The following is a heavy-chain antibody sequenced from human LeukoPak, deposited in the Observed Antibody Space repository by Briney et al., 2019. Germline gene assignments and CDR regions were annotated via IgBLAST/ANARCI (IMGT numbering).Heavy chain of an antibody. Sequence: SETLSLTCTVSGYSISSGYYWGWIRQPPGKGLEWIGSIYHSGSTYYNPPLKSRVTISVDTSKNQFSLKLSSVTAADTAVYYCARTQAGELLWFGENWGQGTLVTVSS. CDR1: GYSISSGYY. J-gene: IGHJ4*02. V-gene: IGHV4-38-2*02. CDR3: ARTQAGELLWFGEN. D-gene: IGHD3-10*01. CDR2: IYHSGST.